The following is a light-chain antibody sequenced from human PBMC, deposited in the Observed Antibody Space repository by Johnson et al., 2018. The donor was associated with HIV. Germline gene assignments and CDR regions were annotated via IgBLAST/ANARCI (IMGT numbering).Light chain of an antibody. Sequence: QSVLTQPPSVSAAAGQKVTISCSGSSSNIGNNYVAWYQQVPGTAPKLLIYDNNRRPSGVPDRFSGSKSGTSATLGITGLQTGDEADYYCGTWDSSLSAGKVFGTWTNVTVL. CDR3: GTWDSSLSAGKV. J-gene: IGLJ1*01. CDR2: DNN. V-gene: IGLV1-51*01. CDR1: SSNIGNNY.